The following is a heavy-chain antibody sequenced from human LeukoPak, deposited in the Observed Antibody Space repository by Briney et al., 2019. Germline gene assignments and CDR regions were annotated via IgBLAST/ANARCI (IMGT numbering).Heavy chain of an antibody. CDR1: GFTFSNYW. CDR3: APMAADTAMVGMDV. Sequence: GGSLRLSCAASGFTFSNYWMSWGRQAPGKGLEWVANIKRDGSEKYYVDSVKGRFTISRDNAKNSLYLQMNSLRAADTAVYYCAPMAADTAMVGMDVWGQGTEVTVSS. J-gene: IGHJ6*02. V-gene: IGHV3-7*05. D-gene: IGHD5-18*01. CDR2: IKRDGSEK.